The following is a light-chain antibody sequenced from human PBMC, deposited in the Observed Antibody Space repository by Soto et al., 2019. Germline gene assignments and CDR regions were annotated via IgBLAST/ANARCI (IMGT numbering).Light chain of an antibody. CDR3: SSYRSGSTPRV. V-gene: IGLV2-14*01. CDR2: EVS. Sequence: QSALIQPASVSGSPGQSITISCTGTSSDVGGYNYVSWYQQSPGKAPKFIIFEVSNRPSGVSDRFSGSKSGNTASLTISGLQAEDEADYYCSSYRSGSTPRVFGTGTKLTVL. CDR1: SSDVGGYNY. J-gene: IGLJ1*01.